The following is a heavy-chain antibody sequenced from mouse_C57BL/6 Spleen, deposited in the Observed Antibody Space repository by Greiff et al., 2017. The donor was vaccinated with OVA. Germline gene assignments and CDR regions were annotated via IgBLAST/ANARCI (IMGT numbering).Heavy chain of an antibody. CDR2: IRSKSNNYAT. CDR3: VRHGSNGARDY. V-gene: IGHV10-1*01. D-gene: IGHD2-5*01. J-gene: IGHJ4*01. Sequence: EVKLVESGGGLVQPKGSLKLSCAASGFSFNTYAMNWVRQAPGKGLEWVARIRSKSNNYATYYADSVKDRFTISRDDSESMLYLQMNNLKTEDTAMDYCVRHGSNGARDYWGQGTAVTVSS. CDR1: GFSFNTYA.